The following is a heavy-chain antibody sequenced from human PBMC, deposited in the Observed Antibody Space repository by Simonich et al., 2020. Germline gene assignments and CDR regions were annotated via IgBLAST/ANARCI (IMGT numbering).Heavy chain of an antibody. CDR2: ISAYNGTT. CDR3: ARASRGTWWYYYFDY. CDR1: GYTFTSYG. J-gene: IGHJ4*02. Sequence: QVQLVQSGAEVKKTGASVKVSCKASGYTFTSYGISWVRQAPGQGLEWMGWISAYNGTTNYEQKLQGRVTMTTDTYTSTAYMELRSLRSDDTAVYYCARASRGTWWYYYFDYWGQGTLVTVSS. D-gene: IGHD2-15*01. V-gene: IGHV1-18*01.